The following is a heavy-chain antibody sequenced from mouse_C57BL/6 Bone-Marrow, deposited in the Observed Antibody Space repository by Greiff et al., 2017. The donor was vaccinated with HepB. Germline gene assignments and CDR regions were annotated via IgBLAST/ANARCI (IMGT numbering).Heavy chain of an antibody. CDR3: TEYYGSSSH. CDR1: GFTFSNYW. CDR2: IRLKSDNYAT. D-gene: IGHD1-1*01. Sequence: EVQGVESGGGLVQPGGSMKLSCVASGFTFSNYWMNWVRQSPEKGLEWVAQIRLKSDNYATHYAESVKGRFTISRDDSKSSVYLQMNNLRAEDTGIYYCTEYYGSSSHWGQGTSVTVSS. V-gene: IGHV6-3*01. J-gene: IGHJ4*01.